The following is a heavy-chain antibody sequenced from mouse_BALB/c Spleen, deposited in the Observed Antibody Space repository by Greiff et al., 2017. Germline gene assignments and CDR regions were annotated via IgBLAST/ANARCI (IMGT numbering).Heavy chain of an antibody. CDR2: INPNNGGT. CDR1: GYTFTDYN. CDR3: ARYYGTPFAY. V-gene: IGHV1-18*01. D-gene: IGHD1-1*01. J-gene: IGHJ3*01. Sequence: EVMLVESGPELVKPGASVKIPCKASGYTFTDYNMDWVKQSHGKSLEWIGDINPNNGGTIYNQKFKGKATLTVDKSSSTAYMELRSLTSEDTAVYYCARYYGTPFAYWGQGTLVTVSA.